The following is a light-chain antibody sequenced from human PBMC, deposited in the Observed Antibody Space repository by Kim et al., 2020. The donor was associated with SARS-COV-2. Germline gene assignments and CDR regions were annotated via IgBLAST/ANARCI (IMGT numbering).Light chain of an antibody. Sequence: QSVLSQPPSASGTPGQTVTISCSGRTSNIENNYGYWFQQFPGTAPKLLMFRNDQRPTGIPDRFSGSKSGTSVSLAISGLRAEDEAYYYCAAWDDSLNGWVFGGGTQLTVL. CDR2: RND. CDR1: TSNIENNY. V-gene: IGLV1-47*01. CDR3: AAWDDSLNGWV. J-gene: IGLJ3*02.